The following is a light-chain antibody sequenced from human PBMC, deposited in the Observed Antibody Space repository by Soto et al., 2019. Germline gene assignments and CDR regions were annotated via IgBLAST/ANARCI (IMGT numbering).Light chain of an antibody. V-gene: IGKV1-5*01. CDR2: DVS. J-gene: IGKJ1*01. CDR3: QQYTNYPWT. Sequence: DIQMTQSPPTLSASVGDRVTITCRASQSISSWLAWYQQRPGKAPNLLIYDVSSLDSGGPSRFSGRGSGTEFTLTISSLQPDDFATYYCQQYTNYPWTFGQGTKVEIK. CDR1: QSISSW.